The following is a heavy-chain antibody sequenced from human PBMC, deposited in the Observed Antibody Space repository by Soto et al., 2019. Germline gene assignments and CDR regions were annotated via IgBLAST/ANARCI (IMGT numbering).Heavy chain of an antibody. CDR2: ISAGGSDV. J-gene: IGHJ4*02. V-gene: IGHV5-51*01. CDR3: ARRRITGNNYYFDY. Sequence: PGESLKISCRGSGNNFNNYYITWVRQMPGKGLEWMGIISAGGSDVRYSPSFQGQVTISADKSISTAYPQWSSLKASDSAMYYCARRRITGNNYYFDYWGQGTLVTVSS. CDR1: GNNFNNYY. D-gene: IGHD1-20*01.